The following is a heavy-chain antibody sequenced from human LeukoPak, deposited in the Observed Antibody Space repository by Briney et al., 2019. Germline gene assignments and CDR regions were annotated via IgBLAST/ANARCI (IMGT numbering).Heavy chain of an antibody. CDR2: SSASNGNT. CDR1: GYTFTSFG. D-gene: IGHD3-9*01. J-gene: IGHJ4*02. CDR3: ARVNSPYYNILTGYFY. Sequence: GASVKVSCKASGYTFTSFGITWVRQAPGQGLEWVGWSSASNGNTKYAQKFQGRVAMTTDTSTGTAYMELSSLRSDDTAVYYCARVNSPYYNILTGYFYWGQGTLVTVSS. V-gene: IGHV1-18*01.